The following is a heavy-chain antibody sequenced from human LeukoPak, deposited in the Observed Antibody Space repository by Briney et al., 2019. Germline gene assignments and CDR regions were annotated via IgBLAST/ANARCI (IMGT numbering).Heavy chain of an antibody. CDR2: ISGSGGST. CDR1: GFTFSSSA. J-gene: IGHJ4*02. CDR3: ARDYDILTGFPRGGFDY. D-gene: IGHD3-9*01. Sequence: GGSLRLSCAASGFTFSSSAMSWVRQAPGKGLEWVSVISGSGGSTYYTDSVKGRFTISRDNSKNTLYLQMNSLRAEDTAVYYCARDYDILTGFPRGGFDYWGQGTLVTVSS. V-gene: IGHV3-23*01.